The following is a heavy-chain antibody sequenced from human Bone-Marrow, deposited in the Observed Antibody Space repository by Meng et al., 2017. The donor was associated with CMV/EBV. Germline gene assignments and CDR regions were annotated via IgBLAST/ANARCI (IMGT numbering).Heavy chain of an antibody. D-gene: IGHD2-2*01. CDR1: GYTFTGYY. Sequence: ASVKVSCKASGYTFTGYYVHWVRQAPGQGLEWMGWINPNSGGTNYAQKFQGRVTMTRDTSISTAYMELSRLRSDDTAVYYCARESGVVVPAARGQDYYYGMDVWGQGNTVHVSS. J-gene: IGHJ6*02. CDR2: INPNSGGT. CDR3: ARESGVVVPAARGQDYYYGMDV. V-gene: IGHV1-2*02.